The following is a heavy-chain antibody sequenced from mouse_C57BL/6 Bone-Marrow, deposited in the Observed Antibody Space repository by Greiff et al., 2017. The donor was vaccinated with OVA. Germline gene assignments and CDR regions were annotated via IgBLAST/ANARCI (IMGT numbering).Heavy chain of an antibody. CDR2: IYYSGTI. V-gene: IGHV3-5*01. J-gene: IGHJ2*01. CDR3: AREDWDRYYFDY. Sequence: EVKVEESGPGLVKPSQTVFLTCTVTGISITTGNYRWSWIRQFPGNKLEWIGYIYYSGTITYNPSLTSRTTITRDTPKNQFFLEMNSLTAEDTATYYGAREDWDRYYFDYWGQGTTLTVSS. CDR1: GISITTGNYR. D-gene: IGHD4-1*01.